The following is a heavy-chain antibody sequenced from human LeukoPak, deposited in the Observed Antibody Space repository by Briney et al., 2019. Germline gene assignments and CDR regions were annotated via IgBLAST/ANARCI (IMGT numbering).Heavy chain of an antibody. J-gene: IGHJ4*02. CDR1: GFTFSTYA. Sequence: GGSLRLSCGASGFTFSTYAMSWVRQAPGKGLEWVSATSGSGSWTYYADSVKGRFTISRDNSKNTLYLQMNSLRAEDTAVYYCARDGSFWRGYPYYFDYWGQGTLVTVSS. CDR3: ARDGSFWRGYPYYFDY. V-gene: IGHV3-23*01. CDR2: TSGSGSWT. D-gene: IGHD3-3*01.